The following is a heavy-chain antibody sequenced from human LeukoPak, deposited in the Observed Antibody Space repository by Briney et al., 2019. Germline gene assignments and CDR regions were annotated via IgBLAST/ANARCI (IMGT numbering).Heavy chain of an antibody. CDR1: GFTLSSYW. Sequence: PGGSLRLSCAASGFTLSSYWMSWVRQAPGKGLEWVANIKKDGSEKYYVDSVKGRFTISRDNAKNSLYLQMNSLRAEDTAVYYCARGFASFAPWGQGTLVTVSS. CDR3: ARGFASFAP. J-gene: IGHJ5*02. V-gene: IGHV3-7*01. CDR2: IKKDGSEK.